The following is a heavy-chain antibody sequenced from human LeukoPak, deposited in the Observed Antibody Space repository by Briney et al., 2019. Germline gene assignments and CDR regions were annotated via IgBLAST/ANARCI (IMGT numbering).Heavy chain of an antibody. V-gene: IGHV4-59*01. CDR3: ARDSVDTAMVTGYYYYYYMDV. CDR1: GCSISSYY. CDR2: IYYSGST. Sequence: SENLSRTCTVYGCSISSYYWSWIRQPPGKGLEWMGDIYYSGSTNYNPSLKSRVTISVDTSKNQFSLKLSSVTAADTAVYYCARDSVDTAMVTGYYYYYYMDVWGKGTTVTVSS. D-gene: IGHD5-18*01. J-gene: IGHJ6*03.